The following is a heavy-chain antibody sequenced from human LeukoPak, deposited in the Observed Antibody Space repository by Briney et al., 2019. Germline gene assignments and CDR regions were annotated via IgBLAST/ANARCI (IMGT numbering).Heavy chain of an antibody. D-gene: IGHD5-24*01. J-gene: IGHJ3*01. CDR2: INQDGSEK. Sequence: GGSLRLSCAASGFIFSTYWMSWVRLAPGKGLEWVTNINQDGSEKFYVDSVKGRFTISRDNGRNSLYVQMNSLRAEDTAVYYCVRGFDGYYGFDLWGQRTMVTVSS. CDR1: GFIFSTYW. CDR3: VRGFDGYYGFDL. V-gene: IGHV3-7*05.